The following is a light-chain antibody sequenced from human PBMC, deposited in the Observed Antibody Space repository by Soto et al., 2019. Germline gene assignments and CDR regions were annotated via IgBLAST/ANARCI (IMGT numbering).Light chain of an antibody. J-gene: IGKJ1*01. Sequence: EIVMTQSPATLSVSPGERATLSCRASQSVSSALAWYQQKPGQAPRLLIYDVSIRATGIPERFSGSGSGADFTLTISSLQSEDFAVYYCQQYNNRPPWTFGQGTKVEIK. V-gene: IGKV3-15*01. CDR1: QSVSSA. CDR3: QQYNNRPPWT. CDR2: DVS.